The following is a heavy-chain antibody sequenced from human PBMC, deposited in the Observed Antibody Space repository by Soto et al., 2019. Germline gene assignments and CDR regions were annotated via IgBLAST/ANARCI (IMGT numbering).Heavy chain of an antibody. D-gene: IGHD6-13*01. CDR1: GFTFSSYW. V-gene: IGHV3-74*01. CDR2: INSDGSST. Sequence: PVGSLRLSCAASGFTFSSYWMHWVRQAPGKGLVWVSRINSDGSSTSYADSVKGRFTISRDNAKNTLYLQMNSLRAEDTAVYYCARSGGQRYSSSWTDRGYYYGMDVWGQGTTVTVS. CDR3: ARSGGQRYSSSWTDRGYYYGMDV. J-gene: IGHJ6*02.